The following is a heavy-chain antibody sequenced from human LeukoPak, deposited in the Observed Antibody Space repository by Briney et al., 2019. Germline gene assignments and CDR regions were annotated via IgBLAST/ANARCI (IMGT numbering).Heavy chain of an antibody. CDR3: ALAVAGPGGGYFDY. D-gene: IGHD6-19*01. CDR2: ISYDGSNK. V-gene: IGHV3-30*03. CDR1: GFTFSSYG. J-gene: IGHJ4*02. Sequence: PGGSLRLSCAASGFTFSSYGMHWVRQAPGKGLEWVAVISYDGSNKYYADSVKGRFTISRDNSKNTLYLQMNSLRAEDTAVYYCALAVAGPGGGYFDYWGQGTLVTVSS.